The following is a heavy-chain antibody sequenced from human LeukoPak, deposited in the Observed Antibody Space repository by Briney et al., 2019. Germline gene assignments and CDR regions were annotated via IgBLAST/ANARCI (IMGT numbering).Heavy chain of an antibody. D-gene: IGHD3-9*01. V-gene: IGHV3-30*18. CDR2: ISYDGSNK. CDR1: GFPFSSYG. J-gene: IGHJ6*02. Sequence: GGSLRLSCAASGFPFSSYGMHWVRQAPGKGLEWVAVISYDGSNKYYADSVKGRFTISRDNSKNTLYLQMNSLRAEDTAVYYCAKEGLRYFRVYYYGMDVWGQGTTVTVSS. CDR3: AKEGLRYFRVYYYGMDV.